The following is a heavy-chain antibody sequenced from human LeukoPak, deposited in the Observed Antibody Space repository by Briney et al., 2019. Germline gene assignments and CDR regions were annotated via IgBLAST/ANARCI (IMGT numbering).Heavy chain of an antibody. CDR2: IKQDGSEK. Sequence: GGSLRLSCAASGFTFSDYYMSWIRQAPGKGLEWVANIKQDGSEKRYVDPVKGRFTISRDNAKNSLYLQMNSLRAEDTAVYYCARADGTGGPYDYWGQGTLVTVSS. CDR1: GFTFSDYY. CDR3: ARADGTGGPYDY. V-gene: IGHV3-7*03. D-gene: IGHD3/OR15-3a*01. J-gene: IGHJ4*02.